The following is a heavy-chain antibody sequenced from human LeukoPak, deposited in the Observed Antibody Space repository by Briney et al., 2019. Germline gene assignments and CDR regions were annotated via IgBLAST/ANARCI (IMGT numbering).Heavy chain of an antibody. J-gene: IGHJ4*02. D-gene: IGHD4-17*01. Sequence: ASETVSHKASGYTFTRYGISGVRQAPGKGREGMGWISAYNGNTQYAQKLQSRVTMTTDTSTSTAYMELRSLRSDDTAVYYCARTRHQSTVTTHILSDYWGQGTLVTVSS. CDR2: ISAYNGNT. V-gene: IGHV1-18*01. CDR3: ARTRHQSTVTTHILSDY. CDR1: GYTFTRYG.